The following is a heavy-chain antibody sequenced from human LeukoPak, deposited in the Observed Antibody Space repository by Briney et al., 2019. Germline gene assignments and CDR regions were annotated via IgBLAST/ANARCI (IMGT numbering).Heavy chain of an antibody. CDR3: VRDRGYSTFDY. J-gene: IGHJ4*02. Sequence: PGGSLRLSCAGSGFPFSNYWMAWVRQAPGKGLEWVANMKEDGGEINYVDSVKGRFTISRDNAKNSLDLQMNRLRVDGTAVYYCVRDRGYSTFDYWGQGTLVIVSS. CDR1: GFPFSNYW. D-gene: IGHD4-23*01. V-gene: IGHV3-7*01. CDR2: MKEDGGEI.